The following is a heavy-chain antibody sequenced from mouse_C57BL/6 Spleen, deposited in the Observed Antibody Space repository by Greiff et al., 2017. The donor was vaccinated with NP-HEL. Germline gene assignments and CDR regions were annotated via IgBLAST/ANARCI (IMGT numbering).Heavy chain of an antibody. CDR1: GYSFTSYY. V-gene: IGHV1-66*01. Sequence: QVQLKESGPELVKSGASVKISCKASGYSFTSYYIHWVKQRPGQGLEWIGWIYPGSGNTKYNEKFKGKATLTADTSSSTAYMQLSSLTSEDSAVYYCARTGGMALDYWGQGTTLTVSS. CDR2: IYPGSGNT. CDR3: ARTGGMALDY. D-gene: IGHD2-3*01. J-gene: IGHJ2*01.